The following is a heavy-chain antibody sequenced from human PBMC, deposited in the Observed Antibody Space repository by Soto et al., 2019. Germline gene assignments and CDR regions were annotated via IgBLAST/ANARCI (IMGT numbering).Heavy chain of an antibody. Sequence: GVPVEVSSKASGVTFTCTSVQWVRQARGQRLEWIGWIVVGSGNTNYAQKFQERVTITRDMSTSTAYMELSSLRSEDTAVYYCAGHYCSSTSCYEEYYYGMDVWGQGTTVTVSS. CDR3: AGHYCSSTSCYEEYYYGMDV. CDR1: GVTFTCTS. D-gene: IGHD2-2*01. V-gene: IGHV1-58*01. CDR2: IVVGSGNT. J-gene: IGHJ6*02.